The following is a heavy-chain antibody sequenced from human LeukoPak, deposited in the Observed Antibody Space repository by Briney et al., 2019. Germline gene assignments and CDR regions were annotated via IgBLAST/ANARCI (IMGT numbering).Heavy chain of an antibody. D-gene: IGHD2-8*02. J-gene: IGHJ6*02. V-gene: IGHV3-23*01. Sequence: GGSLRLSCAASGFTFSSYAMSWVRQAPGKGLEWVSAISSSGGSTYYADSVKGRFTISRDNSKNTLYLQMNSLRAEDTAVYYCATDAGGSPDYYYYYGMDVWGQGTTVTVSS. CDR1: GFTFSSYA. CDR2: ISSSGGST. CDR3: ATDAGGSPDYYYYYGMDV.